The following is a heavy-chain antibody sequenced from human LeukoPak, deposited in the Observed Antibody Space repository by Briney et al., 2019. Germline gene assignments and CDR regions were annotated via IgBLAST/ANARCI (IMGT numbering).Heavy chain of an antibody. V-gene: IGHV3-64D*06. CDR3: VNPLHLT. CDR1: GFTFSSNA. Sequence: GGSLRLSCSAPGFTFSSNAIHGVPQAPGKGLEYVSAISSNGGITYYADSVKGRFTFSRDNSKNTLYLQMSTLRAEDTAVYYGVNPLHLTWGQGTLVTVSS. CDR2: ISSNGGIT. J-gene: IGHJ5*02.